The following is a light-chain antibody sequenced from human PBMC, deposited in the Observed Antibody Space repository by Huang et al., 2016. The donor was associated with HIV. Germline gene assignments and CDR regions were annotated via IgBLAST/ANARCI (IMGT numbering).Light chain of an antibody. Sequence: DIVMTQSPDSLAVSLGERATFNCKSSQSVLSSSNNKNYLAWYQQKPGQPPKWLIYWASTRESGVPDRFSGSGSGTGFTLTISSLQADDVAIYYCQQYYTTPWTFGQGTKVEIK. V-gene: IGKV4-1*01. J-gene: IGKJ1*01. CDR2: WAS. CDR1: QSVLSSSNNKNY. CDR3: QQYYTTPWT.